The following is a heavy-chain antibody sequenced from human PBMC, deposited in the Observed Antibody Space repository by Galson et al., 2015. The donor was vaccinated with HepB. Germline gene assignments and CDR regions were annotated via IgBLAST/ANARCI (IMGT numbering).Heavy chain of an antibody. Sequence: SETLSLTCAVYGGSLSGHYWSWIRQPPGKGLEWIGEINHNGGTNYNPSLKSRVTISVDTSKNHFSLKLNSVTAADTAVYYCARGLIGYSYEWEAFDPWGQGTLVTVSS. CDR3: ARGLIGYSYEWEAFDP. J-gene: IGHJ5*02. D-gene: IGHD5-18*01. CDR1: GGSLSGHY. CDR2: INHNGGT. V-gene: IGHV4-34*01.